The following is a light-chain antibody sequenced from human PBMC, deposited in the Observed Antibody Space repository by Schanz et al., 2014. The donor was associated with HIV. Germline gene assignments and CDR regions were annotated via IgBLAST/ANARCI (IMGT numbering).Light chain of an antibody. V-gene: IGLV2-14*03. J-gene: IGLJ2*01. Sequence: QSALTQPASVSGSPGQWVTISCTGTSSDVGAYDYVSWYQQHPGRAPKVLIYDVRDRPSGVSNRFSGSKSGNTASLTISGLQAEDEADYSCCSYAGSSSPVVFGGGTKVTVL. CDR3: CSYAGSSSPVV. CDR1: SSDVGAYDY. CDR2: DVR.